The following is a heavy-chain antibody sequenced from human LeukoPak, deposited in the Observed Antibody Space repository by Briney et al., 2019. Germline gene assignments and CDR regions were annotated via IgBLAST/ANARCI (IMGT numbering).Heavy chain of an antibody. V-gene: IGHV1-69*13. CDR1: GGTFSSYA. CDR2: IIPILGTA. Sequence: VASVKVSCKASGGTFSSYAISWVRQAPGQGLEWMGGIIPILGTANYAQKFQGRVTITADESTSTAYMELSSLRSEDTAVYYCARLRSGGSGSYVYYFDYWGQGTLVTVSS. J-gene: IGHJ4*02. D-gene: IGHD3-10*01. CDR3: ARLRSGGSGSYVYYFDY.